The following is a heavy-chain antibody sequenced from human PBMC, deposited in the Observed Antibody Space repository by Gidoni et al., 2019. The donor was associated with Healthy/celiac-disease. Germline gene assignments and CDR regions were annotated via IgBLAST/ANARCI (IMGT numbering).Heavy chain of an antibody. CDR1: GYTFTSYR. J-gene: IGHJ6*02. CDR3: AREADCGGDCYPYYYYGMDV. D-gene: IGHD2-21*02. Sequence: QVQLVQSGAEVKKPGASVKVSCKASGYTFTSYRSSWVRQASGQGLEWMGWISAYNGNTNYVQKLKGRVTMNTDTSTSTAYMELRSLRSDDTAVYYCAREADCGGDCYPYYYYGMDVWGQGTTVTVSS. CDR2: ISAYNGNT. V-gene: IGHV1-18*01.